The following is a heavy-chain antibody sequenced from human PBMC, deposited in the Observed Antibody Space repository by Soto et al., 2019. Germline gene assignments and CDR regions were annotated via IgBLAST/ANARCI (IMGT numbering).Heavy chain of an antibody. Sequence: SETLSLTCAVYGVSFSGYYWSLLRQPPGKGPEWIGEINHSGSTNYNPSFKSRVTISVDTSKNQFSLKLSSVTAADTAVYYCARGYCSSTSCNYYYYYYMDVWGKGTTVTVSS. CDR3: ARGYCSSTSCNYYYYYYMDV. V-gene: IGHV4-34*01. CDR1: GVSFSGYY. J-gene: IGHJ6*03. D-gene: IGHD2-2*01. CDR2: INHSGST.